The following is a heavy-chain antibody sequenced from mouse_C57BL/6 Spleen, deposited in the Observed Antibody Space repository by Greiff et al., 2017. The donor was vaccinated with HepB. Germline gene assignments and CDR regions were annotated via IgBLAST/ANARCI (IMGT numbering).Heavy chain of an antibody. D-gene: IGHD2-3*01. J-gene: IGHJ3*01. Sequence: EVHLVESGPGMVKPSQSLSLTCTVSGYSITSGYDWHWIRHFPGNKLEWMGYISYSGSTNYNPSLKSRISITHDTSKNHFFLKLNSVTTEDTATYYCARGGLLRGFAYWGQGTLVTVSA. CDR2: ISYSGST. CDR3: ARGGLLRGFAY. CDR1: GYSITSGYD. V-gene: IGHV3-1*01.